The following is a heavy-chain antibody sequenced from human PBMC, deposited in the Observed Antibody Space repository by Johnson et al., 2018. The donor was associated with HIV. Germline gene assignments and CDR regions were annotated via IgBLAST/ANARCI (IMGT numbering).Heavy chain of an antibody. J-gene: IGHJ3*02. D-gene: IGHD2-21*02. V-gene: IGHV3-20*01. CDR3: VRVGKYCGGDCYSGVDVFDI. CDR2: ITWNGGST. CDR1: GFTFSSYS. Sequence: DVQVVESGGGLVQPGGSLRLSCAASGFTFSSYSMNWVRQAPGKGLEWVSGITWNGGSTGYADSVKGRFIISRDNAKISLYLQMNSLRVEDTALYHCVRVGKYCGGDCYSGVDVFDIWGQGTMVTVSS.